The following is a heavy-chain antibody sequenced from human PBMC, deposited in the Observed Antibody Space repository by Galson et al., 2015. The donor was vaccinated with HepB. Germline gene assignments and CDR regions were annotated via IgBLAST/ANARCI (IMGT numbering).Heavy chain of an antibody. D-gene: IGHD1-14*01. CDR1: GYTFTTFP. CDR3: ARNASTGGFDF. Sequence: VKVSCKASGYTFTTFPMHWVRQAPGQSLEWMGCISAANGDTKYSQKFQDRVTITSDTSANTAFMELSNLNSEDTAVYYCARNASTGGFDFWGQGALVTVSS. V-gene: IGHV1-3*01. CDR2: ISAANGDT. J-gene: IGHJ4*02.